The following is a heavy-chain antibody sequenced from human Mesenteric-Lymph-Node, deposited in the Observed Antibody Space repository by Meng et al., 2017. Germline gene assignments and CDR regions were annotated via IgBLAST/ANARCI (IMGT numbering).Heavy chain of an antibody. CDR2: ISHDGSNK. J-gene: IGHJ4*02. D-gene: IGHD5-18*01. V-gene: IGHV3-30*03. CDR3: AGGYSYGDY. Sequence: QGQLLESGGGVVQPGRSLRLSCAASGFAFSSYGMQWVRQAPGKGMEWVALISHDGSNKYYADSVKGRFTVSRDNSKNTLYLQMNSQTTEDTAVYYCAGGYSYGDYWGQGTLVTVSS. CDR1: GFAFSSYG.